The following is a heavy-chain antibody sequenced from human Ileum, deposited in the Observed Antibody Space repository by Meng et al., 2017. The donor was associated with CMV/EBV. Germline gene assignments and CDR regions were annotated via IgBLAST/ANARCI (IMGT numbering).Heavy chain of an antibody. CDR1: GFTFNRYY. Sequence: GGSLRLSCAASGFTFNRYYMNWVRQAPGKGLEWVASISTTDRCIRYAGSVKGRFTISRDNVQNSIYLQMNDLRAEDTAVYYCARDDFDYQKFCDFWGQGTLVTVSS. V-gene: IGHV3-21*03. CDR3: ARDDFDYQKFCDF. D-gene: IGHD3-9*01. J-gene: IGHJ4*02. CDR2: ISTTDRCI.